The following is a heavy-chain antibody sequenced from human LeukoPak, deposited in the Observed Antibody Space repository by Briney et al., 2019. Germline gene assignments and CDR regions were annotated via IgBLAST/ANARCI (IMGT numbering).Heavy chain of an antibody. J-gene: IGHJ4*02. Sequence: PGGSLRLSCAASGFTVSSNYMSWVRQAPGKGLEWVSVIYSGGSTYYADSVKGRFTISRDNSKNTLYLQMNSLRAEDTAVYYCARGVTGTMGGYWGQGTLVTVSS. D-gene: IGHD1-20*01. CDR3: ARGVTGTMGGY. V-gene: IGHV3-66*01. CDR2: IYSGGST. CDR1: GFTVSSNY.